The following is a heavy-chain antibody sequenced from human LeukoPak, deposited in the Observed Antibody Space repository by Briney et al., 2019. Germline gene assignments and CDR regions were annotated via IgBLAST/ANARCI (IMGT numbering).Heavy chain of an antibody. Sequence: SETLSLTCAVYGGSFSGYYWSWIRQPPGKGLEWIGEINHSGSTNYNPSLKSRVTISVDTYKNQFSLKLSSVTAADAAVYYCARSKRYCSGGSCYANWFDPWGQGTRVTVSS. J-gene: IGHJ5*02. D-gene: IGHD2-15*01. CDR2: INHSGST. V-gene: IGHV4-34*01. CDR3: ARSKRYCSGGSCYANWFDP. CDR1: GGSFSGYY.